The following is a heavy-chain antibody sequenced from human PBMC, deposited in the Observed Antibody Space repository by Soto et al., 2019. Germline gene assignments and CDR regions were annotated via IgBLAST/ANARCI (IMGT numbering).Heavy chain of an antibody. CDR3: ARAVGDPLYYLDY. CDR2: TDYSGNT. CDR1: SDSISSYY. Sequence: QVQLQESGPGLVRPSETLSLTCTVSSDSISSYYWIWIRQSPGKGLEWIGYTDYSGNTNYNPSLKSRVTISGDTSKHQFFLRLSSVTAADTAVYYCARAVGDPLYYLDYWGQGTLVTVSS. V-gene: IGHV4-59*08. J-gene: IGHJ4*02. D-gene: IGHD6-19*01.